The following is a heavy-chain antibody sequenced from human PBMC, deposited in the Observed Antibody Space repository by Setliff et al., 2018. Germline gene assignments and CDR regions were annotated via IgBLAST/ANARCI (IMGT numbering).Heavy chain of an antibody. CDR1: GYTFTNYA. D-gene: IGHD3-16*01. CDR3: ARDGGNGVDY. V-gene: IGHV7-4-1*02. Sequence: GASVKVSCKASGYTFTNYAMNWVRQAPGQGLEWMGWINTKTGNPTYAQDFTGRLVFSLDTSVNTAFVQISSLKAEDTAVYYCARDGGNGVDYWGQGTLVTVSS. CDR2: INTKTGNP. J-gene: IGHJ4*02.